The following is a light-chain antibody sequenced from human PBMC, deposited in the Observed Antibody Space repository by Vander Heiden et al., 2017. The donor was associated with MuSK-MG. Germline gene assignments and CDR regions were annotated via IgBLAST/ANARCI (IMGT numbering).Light chain of an antibody. Sequence: DIVMTQSPLSLPVTPGEPASISCRSSQSLLHSNGYNYLDRYLQKPGQSPQLLIYLGSNRASGVPDRFSGSGSGTDFTLKSSRVEAEDVGVYYCMQALQTPLTFGGGTKVEIK. V-gene: IGKV2-28*01. CDR3: MQALQTPLT. CDR2: LGS. J-gene: IGKJ4*01. CDR1: QSLLHSNGYNY.